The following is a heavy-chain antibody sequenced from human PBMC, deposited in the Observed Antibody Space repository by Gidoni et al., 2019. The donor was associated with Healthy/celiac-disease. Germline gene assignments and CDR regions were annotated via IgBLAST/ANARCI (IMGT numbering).Heavy chain of an antibody. J-gene: IGHJ4*02. V-gene: IGHV3-9*01. CDR3: AKGSIAVAGTRGSLDY. CDR2: ISWNSGSI. D-gene: IGHD6-19*01. CDR1: GFTFDDYA. Sequence: EVQLVESGGGLVQPGRSLRLSCAASGFTFDDYAMHWVRQAPGKGLEGVSGISWNSGSIGYADSVKGRFTISRDNAKNSLYLQMNSLRAEDTALYYCAKGSIAVAGTRGSLDYWGQGTLVTVSS.